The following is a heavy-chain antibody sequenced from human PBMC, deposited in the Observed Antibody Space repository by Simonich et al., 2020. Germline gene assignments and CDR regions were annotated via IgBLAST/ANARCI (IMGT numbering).Heavy chain of an antibody. CDR1: GFTFSSYS. D-gene: IGHD6-19*01. CDR2: ISSSSSYI. J-gene: IGHJ6*02. V-gene: IGHV3-21*01. CDR3: ARWIAVAGTGAYGMDV. Sequence: EVQLVESGGGLVKPGGSLRLSCAASGFTFSSYSMNWVRQAPGKGLEWGSYISSSSSYINYADSVKGRFTSSRDNANNSLYLQMNSLRAEDTAVYYCARWIAVAGTGAYGMDVWGQGTTVTVSS.